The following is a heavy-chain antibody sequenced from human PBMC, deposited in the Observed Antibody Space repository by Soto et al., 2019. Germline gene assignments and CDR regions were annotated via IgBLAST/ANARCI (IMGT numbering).Heavy chain of an antibody. CDR2: ISYDGSNK. CDR1: GFTFSSYA. V-gene: IGHV3-30-3*01. CDR3: ARDRTPSYYYYYGMDV. Sequence: GGSLRLSCAASGFTFSSYAMHWVRQAPGKGLEWVAVISYDGSNKYYADSVKGRFTISRDNSKNTLYLQMNSLRAEDTAVYYCARDRTPSYYYYYGMDVWGQGTTVTVSS. J-gene: IGHJ6*02.